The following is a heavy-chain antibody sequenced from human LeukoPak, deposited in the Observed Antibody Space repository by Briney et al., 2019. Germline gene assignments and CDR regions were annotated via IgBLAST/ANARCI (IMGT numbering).Heavy chain of an antibody. CDR2: IFPGNSDT. CDR3: VRHNNYALDY. D-gene: IGHD5-18*01. V-gene: IGHV5-51*01. CDR1: GYSFISYW. J-gene: IGHJ4*02. Sequence: PGESLKISCEGSGYSFISYWIGRARQMPGKGLEWMAIIFPGNSDTIYSPSFQGQVTISADKSISTAYLQWRGLKASDTAIYYCVRHNNYALDYWGQGTLVTVSS.